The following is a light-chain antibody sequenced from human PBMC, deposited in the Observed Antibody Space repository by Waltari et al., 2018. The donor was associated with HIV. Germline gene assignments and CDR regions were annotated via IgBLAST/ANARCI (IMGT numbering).Light chain of an antibody. CDR3: QVWDSSSDHPRV. Sequence: SYVLTQPPSVSVAPGKTARTTCGGNNIGSKSVHWYQQKPGQAPVLVIYDDGDRPSGIPERFSGSNSGNTATLTISSVEAGEEADYYCQVWDSSSDHPRVFGGGTKLTVL. V-gene: IGLV3-21*04. CDR1: NIGSKS. J-gene: IGLJ3*02. CDR2: DDG.